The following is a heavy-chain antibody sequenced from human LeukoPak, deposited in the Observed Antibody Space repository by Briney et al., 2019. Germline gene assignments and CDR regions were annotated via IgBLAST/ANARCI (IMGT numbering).Heavy chain of an antibody. J-gene: IGHJ4*02. CDR1: GFTISSYW. V-gene: IGHV3-7*03. Sequence: GGSLRLSCAASGFTISSYWMSWVRQAPGKGLEWVANIKQDGSEKCYVDSVKGRFTISRDNAKNSLYLQMNSLRAEDTAVYYCARSQVVVASYYFDYWGQGTLVTVSS. D-gene: IGHD2-15*01. CDR3: ARSQVVVASYYFDY. CDR2: IKQDGSEK.